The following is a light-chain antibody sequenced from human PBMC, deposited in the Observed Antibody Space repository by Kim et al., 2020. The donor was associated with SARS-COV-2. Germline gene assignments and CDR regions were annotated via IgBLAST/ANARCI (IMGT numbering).Light chain of an antibody. CDR1: QGVRSN. CDR2: GAS. J-gene: IGKJ1*01. CDR3: QQYDNWWT. Sequence: LSPGERGNLTCRASQGVRSNIAWYQQRTGQATRLLIYGASTRATGIPARFSGSGSGKEVTLNISSLRSGELAVYYCQQYDNWWTFGQGARVDI. V-gene: IGKV3-15*01.